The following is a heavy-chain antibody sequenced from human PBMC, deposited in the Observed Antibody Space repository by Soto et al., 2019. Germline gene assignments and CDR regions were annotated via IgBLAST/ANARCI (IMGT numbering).Heavy chain of an antibody. D-gene: IGHD3-10*01. CDR2: ISANNGNT. CDR1: GGAFSSYA. V-gene: IGHV1-18*01. CDR3: ARDTVRGVGDAFDI. J-gene: IGHJ3*02. Sequence: GASVKVSCQASGGAFSSYAISWVRQAPGQGLEWMGWISANNGNTNYAQKLQGRVTMTTDTSTSTAYMELRSLRSDDTAVYYCARDTVRGVGDAFDIWGQGTMVTVSS.